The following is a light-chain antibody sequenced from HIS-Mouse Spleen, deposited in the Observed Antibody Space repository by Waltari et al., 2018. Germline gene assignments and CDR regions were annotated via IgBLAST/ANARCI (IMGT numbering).Light chain of an antibody. CDR2: WAS. CDR3: QQYYTTPYT. J-gene: IGKJ2*01. V-gene: IGKV4-1*01. Sequence: DIVMTQSPDSLAVSLGERATINCQSSQSALYSSNNKNYLAWYQQKPGQPPKLLIYWASTRESGVPDRFSGSGSGTDFTLTISSLQAEDVAVYYCQQYYTTPYTFGQGTKLEIK. CDR1: QSALYSSNNKNY.